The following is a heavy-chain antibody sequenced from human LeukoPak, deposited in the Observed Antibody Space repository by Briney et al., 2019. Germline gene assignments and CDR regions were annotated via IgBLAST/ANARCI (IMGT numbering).Heavy chain of an antibody. CDR3: ARAVSKLWLNLEYYYYYMDV. D-gene: IGHD5-18*01. V-gene: IGHV3-20*04. CDR1: GFTFDDYG. J-gene: IGHJ6*03. Sequence: GGSLRLSCAASGFTFDDYGMSWVRQAPGKGLEWVSGINWNGGSTGYADSVKGRFTISRDNAKNSLYLQMNSLRAEDTALYYCARAVSKLWLNLEYYYYYMDVWGKGTTVTVSS. CDR2: INWNGGST.